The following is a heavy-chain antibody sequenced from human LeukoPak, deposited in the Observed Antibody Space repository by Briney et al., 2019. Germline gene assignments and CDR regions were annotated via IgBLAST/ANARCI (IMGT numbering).Heavy chain of an antibody. D-gene: IGHD3-22*01. Sequence: GGSLRLSCAASGFSVSNNYMSWVRQAPGKGLEWVSVIYSGGSTYYADSVRGRFAISRDNSKNTLYLQMNSLRAQDTAVYYCARDLGQYYDTSDNWFDPWGQGTLVTVSS. V-gene: IGHV3-66*01. CDR1: GFSVSNNY. CDR3: ARDLGQYYDTSDNWFDP. CDR2: IYSGGST. J-gene: IGHJ5*02.